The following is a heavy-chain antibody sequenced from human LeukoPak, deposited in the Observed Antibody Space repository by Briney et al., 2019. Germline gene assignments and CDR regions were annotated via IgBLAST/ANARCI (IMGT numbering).Heavy chain of an antibody. CDR1: GFTFSSYW. CDR2: IKSDGSST. V-gene: IGHV3-74*01. CDR3: ARDRYYSMDV. J-gene: IGHJ6*02. Sequence: GGSLRLSCAASGFTFSSYWMHWVRQAPGKGLVWVSLIKSDGSSTIYADSVKGRFTVSRDNAKNTLYLQMNSLRAEDSAVYYCARDRYYSMDVWGQGTTVTVSS.